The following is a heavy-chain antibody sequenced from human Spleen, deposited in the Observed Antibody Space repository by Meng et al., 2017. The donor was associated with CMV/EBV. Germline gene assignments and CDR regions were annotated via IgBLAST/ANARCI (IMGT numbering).Heavy chain of an antibody. Sequence: GGSLRLSCAASGFTFSSYAMSWVRQAPGKGLEWVSAISGSGGSTYYADSVKGRFTISRDNAKTSLYLQMNSLRAEDTAVYFCAREDVGFYFDYWGRGTLVTVSS. CDR1: GFTFSSYA. CDR2: ISGSGGST. V-gene: IGHV3-23*01. D-gene: IGHD3-10*01. CDR3: AREDVGFYFDY. J-gene: IGHJ4*02.